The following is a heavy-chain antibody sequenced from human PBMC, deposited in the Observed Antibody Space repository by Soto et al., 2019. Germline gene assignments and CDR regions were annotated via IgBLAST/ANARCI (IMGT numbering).Heavy chain of an antibody. Sequence: GSLRLSCAASGFTFSSYSMNWVRQAPGKGLEWVSYISSSSSTIYYADSVKGRFTISRDNAKNSLYLQMNSLRDEDTAVYYCARDPYYYGSGSYSDWGQGTLVTVSS. D-gene: IGHD3-10*01. J-gene: IGHJ4*02. CDR1: GFTFSSYS. CDR3: ARDPYYYGSGSYSD. V-gene: IGHV3-48*02. CDR2: ISSSSSTI.